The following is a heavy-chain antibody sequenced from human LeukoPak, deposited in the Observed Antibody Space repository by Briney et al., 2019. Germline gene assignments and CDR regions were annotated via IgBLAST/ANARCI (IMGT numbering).Heavy chain of an antibody. CDR2: IYTSGST. D-gene: IGHD3-3*01. CDR1: GGSISSGSYY. CDR3: ARATYYDLFFDY. J-gene: IGHJ4*02. Sequence: SSQTLSLTCTVSGGSISSGSYYWSWIRQPAGKGLEWIGRIYTSGSTNYNPSLKSRVTISVDTSKNQFSLKLSSLTAADTAVYYCARATYYDLFFDYWGQGTLVTVSS. V-gene: IGHV4-61*02.